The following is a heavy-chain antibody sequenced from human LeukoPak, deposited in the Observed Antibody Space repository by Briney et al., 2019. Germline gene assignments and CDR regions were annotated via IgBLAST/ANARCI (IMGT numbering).Heavy chain of an antibody. CDR1: GYTFTSYY. CDR3: ARALYDYVWGSYRYTGYYFDY. J-gene: IGHJ4*02. Sequence: ASVKVSCKASGYTFTSYYMHWVRQAPGQGLEWMGIINPSGGSTSYAQKFQGRVTMTRDTSTSTVYMELGSLRSEDTAVYYCARALYDYVWGSYRYTGYYFDYWGQGTLVTVSS. D-gene: IGHD3-16*02. V-gene: IGHV1-46*01. CDR2: INPSGGST.